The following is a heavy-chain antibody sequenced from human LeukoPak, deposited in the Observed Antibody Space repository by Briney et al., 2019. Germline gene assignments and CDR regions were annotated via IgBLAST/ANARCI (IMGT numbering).Heavy chain of an antibody. CDR1: GFTFGSYG. CDR3: ARDRSGYYSTDY. J-gene: IGHJ4*02. V-gene: IGHV3-30-3*01. CDR2: ISYDGSTK. Sequence: GKSLRLSCAASGFTFGSYGVHWVRQAPGKGLEWVTCISYDGSTKYYADSVTGRFTIFRDNSKNTVSLQMDSLTVEDTAVYYCARDRSGYYSTDYWGQGTLVTVSS. D-gene: IGHD3-22*01.